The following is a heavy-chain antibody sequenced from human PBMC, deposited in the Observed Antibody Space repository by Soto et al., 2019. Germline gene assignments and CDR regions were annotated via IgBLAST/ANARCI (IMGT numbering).Heavy chain of an antibody. CDR2: IYHGGST. V-gene: IGHV4-30-2*01. CDR3: ASEVDGYSQFDD. Sequence: QVQLRESGSGLVKPSQTLSLTCSVSGASVTRDGNCWTWIRQPPGKGLEFVASIYHGGSTFYNPSLRSRVTIYLASSKNQSSLKLTSVTAADTAVYYCASEVDGYSQFDDWGQGTLFTVSS. D-gene: IGHD4-4*01. CDR1: GASVTRDGNC. J-gene: IGHJ4*02.